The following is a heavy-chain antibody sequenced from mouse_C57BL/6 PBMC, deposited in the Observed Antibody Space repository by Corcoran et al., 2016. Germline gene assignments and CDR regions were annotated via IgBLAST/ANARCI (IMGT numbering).Heavy chain of an antibody. CDR2: INTYSGVP. CDR1: GYTFSTYG. CDR3: ASTTVVAKGFAY. V-gene: IGHV9-3*01. Sequence: QIQLVQYGPELKKPGETVKISCKASGYTFSTYGMSWVKQAPGKGLKWMGWINTYSGVPTYADDFKGRFAFSFETSASTAYLQINNLKNEDTATYFCASTTVVAKGFAYWGQGTLVTVSA. D-gene: IGHD1-1*01. J-gene: IGHJ3*01.